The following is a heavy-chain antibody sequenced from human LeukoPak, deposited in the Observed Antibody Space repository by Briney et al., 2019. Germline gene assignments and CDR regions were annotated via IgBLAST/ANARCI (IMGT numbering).Heavy chain of an antibody. J-gene: IGHJ4*02. CDR2: INPSGGST. CDR3: ARDVTGSYRFDY. V-gene: IGHV1-46*01. D-gene: IGHD3-16*02. Sequence: ASVKVSCKASGYTFTSYYMHWVRQAPGQGLEWMGIINPSGGSTSYAQKFQGRVTMTRNTSISTAYMELSSLRSEDTAVYYCARDVTGSYRFDYWGQGTLVTVSS. CDR1: GYTFTSYY.